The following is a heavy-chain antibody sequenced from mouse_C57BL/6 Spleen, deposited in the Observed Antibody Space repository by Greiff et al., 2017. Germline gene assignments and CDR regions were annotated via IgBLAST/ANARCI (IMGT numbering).Heavy chain of an antibody. V-gene: IGHV6-6*01. CDR2: IRNKANNHAT. CDR1: GFTFSDAW. CDR3: TRGDYGFYYAMDY. Sequence: EVQVVESGGGLVQPGGSMKLSCAASGFTFSDAWMDWVRQSPEKGLEWVAEIRNKANNHATYYAESVKGRFTISRDDSKSSVYLQMNSLRAEDTGIYYCTRGDYGFYYAMDYWGQGTSVTVSS. D-gene: IGHD1-1*01. J-gene: IGHJ4*01.